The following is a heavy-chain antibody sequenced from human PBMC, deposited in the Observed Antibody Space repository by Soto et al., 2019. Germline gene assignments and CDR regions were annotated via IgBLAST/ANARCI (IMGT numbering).Heavy chain of an antibody. Sequence: EVQLVESGGGLVQPGGSLRLSCAASGFSVSSTYMNWVRQAPGKGLEWVAVISNRGDTHYADSVKGRFSLSRDISDNTLHLQMSSLSAEDTAVYYCAREPRYCIGGSCSITGDAYDIWGQGTMVTVSS. J-gene: IGHJ3*02. CDR3: AREPRYCIGGSCSITGDAYDI. V-gene: IGHV3-66*01. CDR2: ISNRGDT. D-gene: IGHD2-15*01. CDR1: GFSVSSTY.